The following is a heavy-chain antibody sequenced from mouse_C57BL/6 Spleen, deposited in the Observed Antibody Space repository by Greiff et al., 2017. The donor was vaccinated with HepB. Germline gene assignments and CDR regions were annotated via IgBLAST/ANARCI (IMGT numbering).Heavy chain of an antibody. CDR3: ARDYYGSGHWYFDV. D-gene: IGHD1-1*01. V-gene: IGHV2-6*03. J-gene: IGHJ1*03. CDR2: IWSDGST. CDR1: GFSLTSYG. Sequence: VKLMESGPGLVAPSQSLSITCTVSGFSLTSYGVHWVRQPPGKGLEWLVVIWSDGSTTYNSALKSRLSISKDNAKCQVFLKMNSLQTDETAMYYCARDYYGSGHWYFDVWGTGTTVTVSS.